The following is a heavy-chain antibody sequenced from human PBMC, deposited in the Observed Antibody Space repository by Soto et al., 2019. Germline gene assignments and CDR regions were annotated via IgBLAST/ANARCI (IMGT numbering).Heavy chain of an antibody. Sequence: QVQLVQSGAEVKKPGSSVKVSCKASGGTFSSYAISWVRQAPGQGLEWMGGIIPIFGTANYAQKFQGRVTITADESTSTAYMELSSLRSEDTAVYYCARDDFIVLVPAALHYYYYGMDVWGQGTTVTVSS. CDR3: ARDDFIVLVPAALHYYYYGMDV. CDR2: IIPIFGTA. D-gene: IGHD2-2*01. V-gene: IGHV1-69*12. CDR1: GGTFSSYA. J-gene: IGHJ6*02.